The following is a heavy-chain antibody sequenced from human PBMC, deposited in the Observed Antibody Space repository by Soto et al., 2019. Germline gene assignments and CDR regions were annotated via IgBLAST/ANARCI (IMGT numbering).Heavy chain of an antibody. CDR2: FDPEDGET. CDR3: ATTKSYYDFWSGYYNRWFDP. Sequence: ASVKVSCKVSGYTLTELSMHWVRQAPGKGLEWMGGFDPEDGETIYAQKFQGRVTMTGDTSTDTAYMELSSLRSEDTAVYYCATTKSYYDFWSGYYNRWFDPWGQGTLVTAPQ. D-gene: IGHD3-3*01. V-gene: IGHV1-24*01. J-gene: IGHJ5*02. CDR1: GYTLTELS.